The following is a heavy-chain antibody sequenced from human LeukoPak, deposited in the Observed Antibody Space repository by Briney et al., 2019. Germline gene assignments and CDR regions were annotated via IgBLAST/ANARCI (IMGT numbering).Heavy chain of an antibody. J-gene: IGHJ4*02. D-gene: IGHD2-15*01. Sequence: PSETLSLTCSVSGGSISPDYWSWIRQPPGKGLEWIAYIYYSGTTNYNPSLKSRVTISVDTSKNQFSLTLSSVTAADTAVYYCARDRGSAGGFDYWGQGTLATVSS. CDR3: ARDRGSAGGFDY. CDR1: GGSISPDY. V-gene: IGHV4-59*01. CDR2: IYYSGTT.